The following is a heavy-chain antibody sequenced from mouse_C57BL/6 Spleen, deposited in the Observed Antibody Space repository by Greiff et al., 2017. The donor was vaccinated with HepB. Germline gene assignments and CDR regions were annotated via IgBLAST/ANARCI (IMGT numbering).Heavy chain of an antibody. J-gene: IGHJ4*01. CDR3: ARSSIYYYGSEAMDY. V-gene: IGHV1-61*01. Sequence: QVQLQQPGAELVRPGSSVKLSCKASGYTFTSYWMDWVKQRPGQGLEWIGNIYPSDSETHYNQKFKDKATLTVDKSSSTAYMQLSSLTSEASAVYYCARSSIYYYGSEAMDYWGQGTSVTVSS. D-gene: IGHD1-1*01. CDR1: GYTFTSYW. CDR2: IYPSDSET.